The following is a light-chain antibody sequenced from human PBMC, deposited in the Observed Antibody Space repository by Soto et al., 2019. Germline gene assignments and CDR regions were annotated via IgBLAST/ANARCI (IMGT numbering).Light chain of an antibody. V-gene: IGLV4-60*02. CDR1: SGHSTYI. CDR3: ETWYSNTHKV. J-gene: IGLJ3*02. Sequence: QLVLTPSSSASASLGSSVKLTCILSSGHSTYIIAWHQQQPGKAPRFLMTLDRSGSYNRGSGVPDRFSGSSSGADRYLTISNLQFEDEGDYYCETWYSNTHKVFGGGTKRTVL. CDR2: LDRSGSY.